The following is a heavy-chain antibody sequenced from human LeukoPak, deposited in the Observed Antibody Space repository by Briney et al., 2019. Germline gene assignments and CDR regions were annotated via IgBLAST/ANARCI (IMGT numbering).Heavy chain of an antibody. CDR1: GRTFSSYA. CDR3: VWGSYNYYYYGMDV. J-gene: IGHJ6*04. CDR2: IIPIFGTA. D-gene: IGHD3-16*01. Sequence: SVKVSCKASGRTFSSYAISWVRQAPGQGLEWMGGIIPIFGTANYAQKFQGRVTITADESTSTAYMELSSLRSEDTAVYYCVWGSYNYYYYGMDVWGKGTTVTVSS. V-gene: IGHV1-69*01.